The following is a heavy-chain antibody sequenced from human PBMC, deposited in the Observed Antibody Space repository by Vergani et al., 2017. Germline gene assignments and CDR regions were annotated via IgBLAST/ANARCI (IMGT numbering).Heavy chain of an antibody. V-gene: IGHV5-10-1*01. D-gene: IGHD3-22*01. Sequence: EVQLVQSGAEVKKPGESLRISCKGSGYSFTSYWISWVRQMPGKGLEWMGRIDPSDSYTNYSPSFQGNVTISADKSISTAYLQWSSLKASDTAMYYCARVGWSYYDSSGYYYAPGGSFDPWGQGTLVTVSS. CDR1: GYSFTSYW. CDR3: ARVGWSYYDSSGYYYAPGGSFDP. J-gene: IGHJ5*02. CDR2: IDPSDSYT.